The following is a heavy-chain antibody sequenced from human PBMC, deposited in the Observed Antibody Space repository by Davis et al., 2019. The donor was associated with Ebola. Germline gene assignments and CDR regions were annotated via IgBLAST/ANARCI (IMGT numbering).Heavy chain of an antibody. CDR2: IILIVGIA. CDR3: ARGGTWNLDYGMDV. CDR1: GGTFSSDG. V-gene: IGHV1-69*04. J-gene: IGHJ6*02. D-gene: IGHD1-1*01. Sequence: AASVKVSCKASGGTFSSDGISWVRQAPGQGLEWMGRIILIVGIANYAPKFQGRVTITADKSTSTANMEVNSLRSEDTAVYYCARGGTWNLDYGMDVWGQGTTVTVSS.